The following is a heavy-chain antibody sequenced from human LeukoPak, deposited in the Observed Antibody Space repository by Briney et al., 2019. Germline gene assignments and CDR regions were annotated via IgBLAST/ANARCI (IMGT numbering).Heavy chain of an antibody. CDR3: ARVVGHYYYGMDV. Sequence: PSETLSLTCTVSGGSISSSSYYWGWIRQPPGKGLEWIGSIYYSGSTYYNPSLKSRVTTSVDTSKNQFSLKLSSVTAADTAVYYCARVVGHYYYGMDVWGQGTTVTVSS. J-gene: IGHJ6*02. CDR1: GGSISSSSYY. V-gene: IGHV4-39*07. CDR2: IYYSGST.